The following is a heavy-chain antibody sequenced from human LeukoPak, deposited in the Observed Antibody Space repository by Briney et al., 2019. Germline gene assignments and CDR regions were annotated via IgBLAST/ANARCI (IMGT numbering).Heavy chain of an antibody. CDR1: GFTVSSNH. D-gene: IGHD2-2*01. CDR2: IYSGGST. CDR3: AREGYCSSTSCQTGFDY. Sequence: GGSLRLSCAGSGFTVSSNHMSWVRQAPGKGLEWVSIIYSGGSTYYADSVKGRFTISRDNSKNTLYLQMNSLRAEDTAVYYCAREGYCSSTSCQTGFDYWGQGTLVTVSS. V-gene: IGHV3-53*01. J-gene: IGHJ4*02.